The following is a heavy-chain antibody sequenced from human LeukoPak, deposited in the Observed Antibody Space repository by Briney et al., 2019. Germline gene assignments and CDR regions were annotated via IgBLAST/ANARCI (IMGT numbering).Heavy chain of an antibody. CDR2: ISYDGNSK. CDR1: GFTFRNYA. Sequence: GGSLRLSCDASGFTFRNYAFHWVRQAPGKGLEWVALISYDGNSKYYADSVKGRFTISRDNSKNTVYLQMNSLRTEDTAVYYCARAGDYGSGSFRWRHFDSWGQGTWSPSPQ. D-gene: IGHD3-10*01. CDR3: ARAGDYGSGSFRWRHFDS. V-gene: IGHV3-30-3*01. J-gene: IGHJ4*02.